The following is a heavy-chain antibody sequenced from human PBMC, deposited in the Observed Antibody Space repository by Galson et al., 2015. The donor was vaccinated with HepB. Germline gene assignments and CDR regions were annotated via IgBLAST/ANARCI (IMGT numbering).Heavy chain of an antibody. CDR1: GFTFSDYY. CDR3: ARTSDYGDPYYFDY. D-gene: IGHD4-17*01. CDR2: ISSSGSTI. V-gene: IGHV3-11*01. Sequence: SLRLSCAASGFTFSDYYMSWIRQAPGKGLEWVSYISSSGSTIYYADSVKGRFTISRDNAKNSLYLQMNSLRAEDTAVYYCARTSDYGDPYYFDYWGQGTLVTVSS. J-gene: IGHJ4*02.